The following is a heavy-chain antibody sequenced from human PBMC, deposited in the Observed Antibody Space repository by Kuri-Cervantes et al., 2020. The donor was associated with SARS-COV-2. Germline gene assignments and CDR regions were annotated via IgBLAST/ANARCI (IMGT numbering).Heavy chain of an antibody. J-gene: IGHJ4*02. CDR2: ISSSRSYT. Sequence: GGSLRLSCAASGFTFSSYGMNWVRQAPGKGLEWVSSISSSRSYTYYADSVKGRFTISRDNAKNSLYLQMSSLRAEDTAVYYCARVDFSWSYYFGYWGQGTLVTVSS. CDR1: GFTFSSYG. D-gene: IGHD1-26*01. CDR3: ARVDFSWSYYFGY. V-gene: IGHV3-21*01.